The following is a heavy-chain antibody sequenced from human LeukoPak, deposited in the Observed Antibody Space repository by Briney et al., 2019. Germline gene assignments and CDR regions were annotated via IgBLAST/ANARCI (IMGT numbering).Heavy chain of an antibody. D-gene: IGHD6-13*01. J-gene: IGHJ4*02. Sequence: ASVKVSCKASGYTFTSYGISWVRQAPGQGLEWMGWISADNGNTNYAQKLQGRVTITTDTSTSTAYMELSSLRSDDTAVYYCARVSSSSWYGDYFDYWGQGTLVTVSS. CDR3: ARVSSSSWYGDYFDY. V-gene: IGHV1-18*01. CDR1: GYTFTSYG. CDR2: ISADNGNT.